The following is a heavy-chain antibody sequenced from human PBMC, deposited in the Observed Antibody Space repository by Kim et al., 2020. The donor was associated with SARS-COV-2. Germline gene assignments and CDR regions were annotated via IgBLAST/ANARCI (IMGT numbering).Heavy chain of an antibody. V-gene: IGHV3-74*01. CDR2: INSDGSST. CDR3: AREPHYYGSGSRSDY. Sequence: GGSLRLSCAASGFTFSSYWMHWVRQAPGKGLVWVSRINSDGSSTSYADSVKGRFTISRDNAKNTLYLQMNSLRAEDTAVYYCAREPHYYGSGSRSDYWGQGTLVTVSS. J-gene: IGHJ4*02. D-gene: IGHD3-10*01. CDR1: GFTFSSYW.